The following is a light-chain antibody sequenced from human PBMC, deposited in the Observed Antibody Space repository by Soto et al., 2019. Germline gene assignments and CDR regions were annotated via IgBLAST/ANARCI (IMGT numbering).Light chain of an antibody. V-gene: IGLV1-47*01. CDR1: SSNIGSNY. CDR2: RNN. CDR3: AAWDYSLSGYV. Sequence: QSVLTQPPSASGTPGQRVTISCSGSSSNIGSNYVYWYQQLPGTAPKLLIYRNNQRPSGVPDRFSGSKSGTSASLAISGLRSEYEADYYCAAWDYSLSGYVFGPGTKVTV. J-gene: IGLJ1*01.